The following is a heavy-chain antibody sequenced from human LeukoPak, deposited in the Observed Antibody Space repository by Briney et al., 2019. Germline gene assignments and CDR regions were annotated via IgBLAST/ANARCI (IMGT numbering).Heavy chain of an antibody. D-gene: IGHD3-10*01. Sequence: SETLSLTCTVSGGSVSSGSYYWSWIRQPPGKGLEWIGYIYYSGSTNYNPSLKSRVTISVDTSKNQFSLKLSSVTAADTAVYYCARAPLWFGELPTFDYWGQGTLVTVSS. CDR2: IYYSGST. J-gene: IGHJ4*02. CDR3: ARAPLWFGELPTFDY. V-gene: IGHV4-61*01. CDR1: GGSVSSGSYY.